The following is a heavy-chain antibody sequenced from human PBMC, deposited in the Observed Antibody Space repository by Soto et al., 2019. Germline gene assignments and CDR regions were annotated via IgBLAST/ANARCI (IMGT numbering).Heavy chain of an antibody. CDR2: IIPILGIA. Sequence: SVKVSCKASGGTFSSYTISWVRQAPGQGLGWMGRIIPILGIANYAQKFQGRVTITADKSTSTAYMELSSLRSEDTAVYYCARVGYYYDSSGYYLSFDDWGQGTLVTVSS. CDR1: GGTFSSYT. J-gene: IGHJ4*02. V-gene: IGHV1-69*02. CDR3: ARVGYYYDSSGYYLSFDD. D-gene: IGHD3-22*01.